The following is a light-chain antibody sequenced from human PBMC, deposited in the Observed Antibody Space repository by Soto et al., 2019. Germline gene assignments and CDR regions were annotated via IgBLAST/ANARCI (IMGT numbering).Light chain of an antibody. J-gene: IGLJ1*01. V-gene: IGLV2-8*01. Sequence: QSVLTQPPSASGSPGQSVTISCTGTSSDIGVYNYVSWYQQHPGKAPKLMIYEVSERPSGVPDRFSGSKSGNTASLTVSGLQTEDKADYYCSSYAGSNNLYVFGTGTKLTVL. CDR3: SSYAGSNNLYV. CDR1: SSDIGVYNY. CDR2: EVS.